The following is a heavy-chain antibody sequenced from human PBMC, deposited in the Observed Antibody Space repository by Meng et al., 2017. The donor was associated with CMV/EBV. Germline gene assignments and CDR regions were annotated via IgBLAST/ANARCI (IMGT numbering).Heavy chain of an antibody. CDR2: INSDGSST. J-gene: IGHJ4*02. CDR1: GFTFSSYW. CDR3: ARDKDDFWSGYYI. Sequence: ESQKISCAASGFTFSSYWMHWVRQAPGKGLVWVSRINSDGSSTSYADSVKGRFTISRDNAKNTLYLQMNSLRAEDTAVYYCARDKDDFWSGYYIWGQGTLVTVSS. V-gene: IGHV3-74*01. D-gene: IGHD3-3*01.